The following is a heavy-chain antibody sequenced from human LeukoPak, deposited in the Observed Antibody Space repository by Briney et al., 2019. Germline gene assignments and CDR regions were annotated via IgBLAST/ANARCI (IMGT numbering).Heavy chain of an antibody. CDR3: ATTGGYGDYLGY. V-gene: IGHV4-39*01. Sequence: SETLSLTCTVSGGSISSSSYYWGWIRQPPGKGLEWIGSIYYSGSTYYNPSLKSRVTISVDTSKNQFSLKLSSVTAADTAVYYCATTGGYGDYLGYWGQGTLVTVSS. CDR1: GGSISSSSYY. J-gene: IGHJ4*02. D-gene: IGHD4-17*01. CDR2: IYYSGST.